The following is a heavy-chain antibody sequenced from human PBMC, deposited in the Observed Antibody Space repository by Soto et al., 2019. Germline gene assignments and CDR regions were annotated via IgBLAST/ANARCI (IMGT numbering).Heavy chain of an antibody. CDR3: ARVSSTAIDYGENKPSWYFDL. Sequence: QVQLVQSGAEVKKPGSSVKVSCKASGGTFSSYAFSWVRQAPGQGLEWMGGLIPLFGTTNYAQKFQGRVTMTADEYTSTAYMELSSLRSADTAVYYWARVSSTAIDYGENKPSWYFDLWGRGTLVTASS. J-gene: IGHJ2*01. CDR1: GGTFSSYA. V-gene: IGHV1-69*01. D-gene: IGHD4-17*01. CDR2: LIPLFGTT.